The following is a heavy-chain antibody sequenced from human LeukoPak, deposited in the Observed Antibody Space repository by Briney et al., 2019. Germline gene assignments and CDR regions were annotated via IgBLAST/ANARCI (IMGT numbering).Heavy chain of an antibody. V-gene: IGHV1-69*04. CDR3: ASAWRSSSLTAGGYNWFDP. J-gene: IGHJ5*02. D-gene: IGHD6-13*01. CDR1: GGTFSSYA. Sequence: VASVKVSCKASGGTFSSYAISWVRQAPGQGLEWMGRIIPILGIANYAQKFQGRVTITADKSTSTAYMELSSLRSEDTAVYYCASAWRSSSLTAGGYNWFDPWGQGTLVTVSS. CDR2: IIPILGIA.